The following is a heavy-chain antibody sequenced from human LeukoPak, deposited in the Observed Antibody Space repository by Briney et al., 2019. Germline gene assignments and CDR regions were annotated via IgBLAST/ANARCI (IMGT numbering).Heavy chain of an antibody. CDR3: ARGDYYDSSGYVSVYY. V-gene: IGHV4-39*01. CDR1: GGSISSSSYY. CDR2: IYYSGST. J-gene: IGHJ4*02. D-gene: IGHD3-22*01. Sequence: SQTLSPTCTVSGGSISSSSYYWGWIRQPPGKGLEWIGSIYYSGSTYYNPSLKSRVTISVDTSKNQFSLKLSSVTAADTAVYYCARGDYYDSSGYVSVYYWGQGTLVTVSS.